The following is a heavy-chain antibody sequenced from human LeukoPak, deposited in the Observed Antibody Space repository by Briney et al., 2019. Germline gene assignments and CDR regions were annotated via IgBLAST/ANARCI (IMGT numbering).Heavy chain of an antibody. CDR3: ARGSASYRKFDY. J-gene: IGHJ4*02. D-gene: IGHD1-14*01. V-gene: IGHV4-34*01. Sequence: SETLSLTCAVYGGSFSGYYWSWIRQPPGKGLEWIGEINHSGSTNYNPSLKSRVTISVDTSKNQFSLKLSSVTAADTAVYYCARGSASYRKFDYWGQGTLVTVSS. CDR1: GGSFSGYY. CDR2: INHSGST.